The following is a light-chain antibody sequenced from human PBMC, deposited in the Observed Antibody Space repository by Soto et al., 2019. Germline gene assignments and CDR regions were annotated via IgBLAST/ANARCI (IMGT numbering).Light chain of an antibody. CDR3: TSYAGGNNV. CDR1: SSDVGGYNY. CDR2: EVH. J-gene: IGLJ1*01. V-gene: IGLV2-8*01. Sequence: QSVLTQPPSASGSPGQSVTISCTGTSSDVGGYNYVSWYQQYPGKVPKLMVYEVHKRPSRVPDRFSGSKSGNTASLTVSGLQAEDEADYYCTSYAGGNNVFGTGTKLTVL.